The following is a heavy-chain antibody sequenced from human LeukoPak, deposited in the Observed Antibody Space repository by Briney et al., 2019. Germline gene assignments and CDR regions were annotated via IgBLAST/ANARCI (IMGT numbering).Heavy chain of an antibody. J-gene: IGHJ5*02. V-gene: IGHV4-4*07. CDR3: ARRGEYYGSGSPNWFDP. Sequence: PSETLSLTCTVSGGSISSYYWSWIRQPAGKGLEWIGRIYTRGSTNYNPSLKSRVTMSVDTSKNQFSLKLSSVTAADTAVYYCARRGEYYGSGSPNWFDPWGQGTLVTVSS. CDR1: GGSISSYY. CDR2: IYTRGST. D-gene: IGHD3-10*01.